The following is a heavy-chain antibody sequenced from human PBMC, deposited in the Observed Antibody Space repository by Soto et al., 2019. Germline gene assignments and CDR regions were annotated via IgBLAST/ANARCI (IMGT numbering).Heavy chain of an antibody. CDR3: ARDIVSVAPRANDAFDV. CDR1: GFTFSDTL. Sequence: QVQLVQSGAEVKKPGASVNISCQASGFTFSDTLINWVRQGPGQRLEWMGWINPANGNTRYSESFQGRVTISSLSSASTAYVALSDLSSEGTAVYYCARDIVSVAPRANDAFDVWGQGTMITV. D-gene: IGHD1-26*01. CDR2: INPANGNT. J-gene: IGHJ3*01. V-gene: IGHV1-3*01.